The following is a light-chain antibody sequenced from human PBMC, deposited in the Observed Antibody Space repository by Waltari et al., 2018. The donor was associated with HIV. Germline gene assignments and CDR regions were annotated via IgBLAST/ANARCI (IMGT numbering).Light chain of an antibody. CDR3: QQTNFVPLN. J-gene: IGKJ2*01. Sequence: DIQMTQSPLSVSASVGDRLNVTCRSSQGISNGLAWYQKNPGQAPKHLIPDSSTLHIGIPSRFSGSGSETPFSLTSSSLQPEDLAAYFCQQTNFVPLNLGQGTTVEI. V-gene: IGKV1-12*01. CDR1: QGISNG. CDR2: DSS.